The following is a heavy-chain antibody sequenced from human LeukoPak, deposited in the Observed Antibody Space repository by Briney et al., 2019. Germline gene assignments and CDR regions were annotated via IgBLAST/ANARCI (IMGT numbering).Heavy chain of an antibody. CDR1: GGSISSYF. D-gene: IGHD5-12*01. CDR2: ISYSGNT. Sequence: PSETLSLTCTVSGGSISSYFWSWIRQPPGKGVEWIGQISYSGNTNYDPSLKSRATISVDTSKNQSSLKLTSVTAADTAVYYCASLYSGYDSLDFDYWGQGTLVTVSS. J-gene: IGHJ4*02. CDR3: ASLYSGYDSLDFDY. V-gene: IGHV4-59*01.